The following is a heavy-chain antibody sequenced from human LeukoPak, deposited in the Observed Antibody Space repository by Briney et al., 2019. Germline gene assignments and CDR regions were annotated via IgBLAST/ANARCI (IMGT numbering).Heavy chain of an antibody. CDR1: GFTFSSYW. D-gene: IGHD1-26*01. V-gene: IGHV3-74*01. J-gene: IGHJ6*02. Sequence: PGGSLRLSCAASGFTFSSYWMHWVRQAPGKGLVWVSRINSDGSSTSYADSVKGRFTISRDNAKNTLYLQMNSLRAEDTAVYYCARVYRGSYGDYYYGMDVWGQGTTVTVSS. CDR2: INSDGSST. CDR3: ARVYRGSYGDYYYGMDV.